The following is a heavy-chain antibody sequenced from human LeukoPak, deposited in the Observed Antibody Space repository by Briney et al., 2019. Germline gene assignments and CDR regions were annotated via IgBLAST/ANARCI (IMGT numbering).Heavy chain of an antibody. CDR3: AKRRHYYDNSGPSDY. D-gene: IGHD3-22*01. CDR2: ISYDGSNE. V-gene: IGHV3-30*18. CDR1: GFTFSRFG. J-gene: IGHJ4*02. Sequence: GGSLRLSCAASGFTFSRFGMHWVRQAPGKGLEWVAAISYDGSNEYYADSVKGRFTISRDNSKNTLYLQMNSLRAEDTAVYYCAKRRHYYDNSGPSDYWGQGTLVTVSS.